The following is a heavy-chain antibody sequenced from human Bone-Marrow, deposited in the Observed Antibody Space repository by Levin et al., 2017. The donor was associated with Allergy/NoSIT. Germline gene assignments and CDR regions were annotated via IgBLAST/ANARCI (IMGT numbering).Heavy chain of an antibody. CDR1: GFTFRHYP. V-gene: IGHV3-48*02. CDR3: ARDPARGYYDSSGYSGDH. D-gene: IGHD3-22*01. Sequence: ASVKVSCAASGFTFRHYPMNWVRQAPGKGLEWVSCITSSGDSTYYADSVKGRFTISRDNAKNSLYLQLNRLRDEDTAMYYCARDPARGYYDSSGYSGDHWGQGSLVTVSS. J-gene: IGHJ4*02. CDR2: ITSSGDST.